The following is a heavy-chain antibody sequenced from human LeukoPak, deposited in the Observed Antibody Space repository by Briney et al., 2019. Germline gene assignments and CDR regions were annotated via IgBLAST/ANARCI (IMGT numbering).Heavy chain of an antibody. V-gene: IGHV4-38-2*02. Sequence: SETLSLTCSGSNYSISNSLYWGWLRQPPGKGLEWIGSIYRSGSTFYNPSLKSRVTISLDTSKNQFALKLSSVTAADTAVYFCARGTYGYYMDVWGKGTTVTVSS. CDR3: ARGTYGYYMDV. CDR2: IYRSGST. CDR1: NYSISNSLY. D-gene: IGHD4-17*01. J-gene: IGHJ6*03.